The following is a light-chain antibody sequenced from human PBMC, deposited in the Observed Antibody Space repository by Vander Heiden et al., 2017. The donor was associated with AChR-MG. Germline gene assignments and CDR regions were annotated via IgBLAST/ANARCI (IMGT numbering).Light chain of an antibody. J-gene: IGLJ3*02. CDR2: DVT. CDR3: CSYAGTRIPKWV. Sequence: QSALTQPASVSGSPGQSITISCTGSSSDVGSYNLVSWYQQHPGKAPKLMIYDVTKRPSGVSNRFSGSKSGKTASLTISGLQAEDEADYYCCSYAGTRIPKWVFGGGTKLTGL. CDR1: SSDVGSYNL. V-gene: IGLV2-23*02.